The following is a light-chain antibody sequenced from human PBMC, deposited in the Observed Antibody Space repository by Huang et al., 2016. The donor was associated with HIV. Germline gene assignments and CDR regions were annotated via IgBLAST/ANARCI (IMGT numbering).Light chain of an antibody. CDR3: QQRSNWPPLT. CDR2: DAS. CDR1: QSVSIY. Sequence: EIVLTQSPATLSLSPGERATLSCRASQSVSIYLAWYQQKPGQAPRLRIYDASNRATGITARFSGSGSGTDFTLTISSLEPEDFAVYYCQQRSNWPPLTFGGGTKVEIK. J-gene: IGKJ4*01. V-gene: IGKV3-11*01.